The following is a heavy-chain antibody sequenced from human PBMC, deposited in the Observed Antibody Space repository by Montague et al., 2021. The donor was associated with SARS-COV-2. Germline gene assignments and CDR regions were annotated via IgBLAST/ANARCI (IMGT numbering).Heavy chain of an antibody. Sequence: SLRLSCTASGITFSNYAMSWVRQAPGRGLEWVSAISGSGGSTYYADSVKGRFTISRDNSKNTLYLQMNSLRAGDTAVYYCAKDKGVAYYFDHWGQGTLVTVSS. CDR2: ISGSGGST. D-gene: IGHD2-15*01. V-gene: IGHV3-23*01. CDR1: GITFSNYA. J-gene: IGHJ4*02. CDR3: AKDKGVAYYFDH.